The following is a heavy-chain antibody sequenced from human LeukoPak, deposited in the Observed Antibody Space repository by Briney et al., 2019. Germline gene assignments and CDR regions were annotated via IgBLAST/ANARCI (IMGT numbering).Heavy chain of an antibody. CDR3: AGDLIRGGSGSCLNY. J-gene: IGHJ4*02. CDR1: GLTVSGYA. D-gene: IGHD3-10*01. CDR2: ISYDGSKK. V-gene: IGHV3-30*04. Sequence: GGSLRLSCAASGLTVSGYAMHWVRQAPGKGLEWVAIISYDGSKKDYADSVKGRFTISRDSSKNTVYLEMNSLRGDDTALYYCAGDLIRGGSGSCLNYWGQGTLVTVSS.